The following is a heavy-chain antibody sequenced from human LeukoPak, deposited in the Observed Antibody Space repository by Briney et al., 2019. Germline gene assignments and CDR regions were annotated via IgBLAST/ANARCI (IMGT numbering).Heavy chain of an antibody. CDR2: IYYTGST. J-gene: IGHJ6*02. CDR3: ARLLFGGYYYYYGMDV. D-gene: IGHD3-10*01. Sequence: PSETLSLTCTVSGGSINNYYWSWIRQPPGKGLEWIGYIYYTGSTNYNPSLKSRITISVDKSKNQFSLKLSSVTAADTALYYCARLLFGGYYYYYGMDVWGQGITVTVSS. CDR1: GGSINNYY. V-gene: IGHV4-59*12.